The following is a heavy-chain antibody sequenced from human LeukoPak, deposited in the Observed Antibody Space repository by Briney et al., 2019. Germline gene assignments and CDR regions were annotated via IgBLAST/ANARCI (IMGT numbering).Heavy chain of an antibody. CDR2: IFPLDSSI. CDR3: ARFSGPSLESNWFAP. J-gene: IGHJ5*02. V-gene: IGHV5-51*01. D-gene: IGHD3-10*01. Sequence: GESLKISCKGSGHRFSDYWIGWVRQMPGKGLEWMGIIFPLDSSIKYSPSFQGPITISADKSLSTAYLQWSSLEASDTAIYYCARFSGPSLESNWFAPWGQGTLVTVSS. CDR1: GHRFSDYW.